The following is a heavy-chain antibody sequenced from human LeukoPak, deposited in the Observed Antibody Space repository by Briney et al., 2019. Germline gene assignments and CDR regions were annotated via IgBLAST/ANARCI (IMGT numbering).Heavy chain of an antibody. CDR2: ISWNSGSI. Sequence: PGGSLRLSCAASGFTFDDYAMHWVRQVPGKGLEWVSGISWNSGSIGYADSVKGRFTISRDNAKNSLYLQMTSLRAEDTAVYYCAKVPPSGSGSFWGQGTLVTVSS. V-gene: IGHV3-9*01. J-gene: IGHJ4*02. D-gene: IGHD3-10*01. CDR1: GFTFDDYA. CDR3: AKVPPSGSGSF.